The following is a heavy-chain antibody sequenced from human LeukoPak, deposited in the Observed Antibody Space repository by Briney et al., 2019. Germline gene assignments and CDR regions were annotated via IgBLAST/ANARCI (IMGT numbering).Heavy chain of an antibody. Sequence: PSETLSRTCAVYGGSLSGYSWSWIRQPPGEGLQWIGEIDESGSINYNPSLKSRVTISVVTTKNQFSLQLSSLTAADTAVYYCARGHGGLGGMDVWGLGTTVIVS. CDR3: ARGHGGLGGMDV. J-gene: IGHJ6*02. V-gene: IGHV4-34*01. CDR1: GGSLSGYS. D-gene: IGHD2-15*01. CDR2: IDESGSI.